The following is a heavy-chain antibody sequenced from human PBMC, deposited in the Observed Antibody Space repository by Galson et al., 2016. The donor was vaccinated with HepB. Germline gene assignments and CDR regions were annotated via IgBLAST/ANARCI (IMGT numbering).Heavy chain of an antibody. CDR2: ISSSSSTI. Sequence: SLRLSCAASGFTFSSYSMNWVRQAPGKGLEWVSYISSSSSTIYYADSVKGRFTISRDNAKNSLYLQMSSLRDEDTAVYYCARGTYYYYYGMDVWGQGTTVTVSS. D-gene: IGHD1-1*01. J-gene: IGHJ6*02. V-gene: IGHV3-48*02. CDR3: ARGTYYYYYGMDV. CDR1: GFTFSSYS.